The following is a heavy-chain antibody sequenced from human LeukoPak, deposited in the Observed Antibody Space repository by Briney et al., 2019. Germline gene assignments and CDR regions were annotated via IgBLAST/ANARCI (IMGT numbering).Heavy chain of an antibody. D-gene: IGHD2-15*01. CDR1: GFTFSTYR. CDR3: ARVSCSGGSCFTYFDY. CDR2: ISSSSGTI. V-gene: IGHV3-48*04. Sequence: GGSLRLSCAASGFTFSTYRMNWVRQAPWKGLEWVSYISSSSGTIYYADSVKGRFTISRDNAKNSLYLQMNSLRAEDTAVYYCARVSCSGGSCFTYFDYWGQGTLVTVSS. J-gene: IGHJ4*02.